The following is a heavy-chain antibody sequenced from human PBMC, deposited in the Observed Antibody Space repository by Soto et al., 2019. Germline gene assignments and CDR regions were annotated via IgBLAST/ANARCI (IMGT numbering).Heavy chain of an antibody. V-gene: IGHV3-15*01. Sequence: EVQLVESGGGLVKPGGSLRLSCAASGFTFSNAWMSWVRQAPGKGLEWVGRIKSKTDGGTTDYAAPVKGRFTISRDDSKNTLYLQMNSLKPEDTAVYYCTTDSARNTAYLYAFDIWGQGTMVTVSS. CDR1: GFTFSNAW. CDR3: TTDSARNTAYLYAFDI. CDR2: IKSKTDGGTT. D-gene: IGHD5-18*01. J-gene: IGHJ3*02.